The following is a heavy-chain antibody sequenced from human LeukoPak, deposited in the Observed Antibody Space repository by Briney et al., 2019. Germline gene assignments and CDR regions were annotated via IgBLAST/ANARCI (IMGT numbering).Heavy chain of an antibody. Sequence: ASVKVSCKVSGYTFTGYHMHWVRQAPGQGLEWMGWINPNSGNTGYAQKFQGRVTMTRNTSISTAYVELSSLRSEDTAVYYCARGRWGSGSSYMDVWGKGTTVTVSS. CDR2: INPNSGNT. D-gene: IGHD3-10*01. CDR1: GYTFTGYH. V-gene: IGHV1-8*02. CDR3: ARGRWGSGSSYMDV. J-gene: IGHJ6*03.